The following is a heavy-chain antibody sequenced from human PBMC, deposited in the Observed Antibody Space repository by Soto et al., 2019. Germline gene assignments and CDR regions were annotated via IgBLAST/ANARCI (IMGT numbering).Heavy chain of an antibody. V-gene: IGHV5-51*01. CDR2: IYPGDSDT. J-gene: IGHJ6*03. Sequence: GDSLKISCKGFGYSFTSYWIGWVRQMPGKGLEWMGIIYPGDSDTRYSPSFQGQVTISADKSISTAYLQWSSLKASDTAMYYCARRTSPSVYYMDVWGKGTTVTVSS. CDR1: GYSFTSYW. CDR3: ARRTSPSVYYMDV.